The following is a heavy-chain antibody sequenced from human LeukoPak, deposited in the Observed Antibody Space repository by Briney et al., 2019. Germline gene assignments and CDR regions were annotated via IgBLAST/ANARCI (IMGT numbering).Heavy chain of an antibody. CDR3: ARNEVEFAYSYGYFY. J-gene: IGHJ4*02. CDR1: GFTFSSYG. Sequence: TGGSLRLSCAASGFTFSSYGMHWVRQAPGKGLEWVAFIRYDGSNKYYADSVKGRFTISRDNSKNTLYLQMNSLRAEDTAVYYCARNEVEFAYSYGYFYWGQGTLVTVSS. V-gene: IGHV3-30*02. CDR2: IRYDGSNK. D-gene: IGHD5-18*01.